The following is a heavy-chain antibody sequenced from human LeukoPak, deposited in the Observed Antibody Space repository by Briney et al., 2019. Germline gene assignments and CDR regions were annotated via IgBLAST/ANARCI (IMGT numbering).Heavy chain of an antibody. CDR3: TRLRAGYNDY. CDR2: INHSGST. CDR1: GGSLSGYF. J-gene: IGHJ4*02. V-gene: IGHV4-34*01. D-gene: IGHD5-24*01. Sequence: SETLSLTCAVYGGSLSGYFWSWIRQPPGKGLEWIGEINHSGSTSHNPSLKSRVTISVDTSKNQFSLNLNSVTAADTAVYYCTRLRAGYNDYWGQGTLVTVSS.